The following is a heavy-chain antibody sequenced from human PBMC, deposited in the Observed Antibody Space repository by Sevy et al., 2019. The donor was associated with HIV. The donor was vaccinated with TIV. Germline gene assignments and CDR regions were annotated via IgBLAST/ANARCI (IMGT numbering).Heavy chain of an antibody. J-gene: IGHJ3*02. CDR2: IYSGGST. V-gene: IGHV3-53*05. Sequence: GGSLRLSCAASGFTVSSNYMSWVRQAPGKGLEWVSVIYSGGSTYYADSVKGRFTISRDNAKNSLYLQMNSLRAEDMALYYCAKEAAGTSAFDIWGQGTMVTVSS. CDR3: AKEAAGTSAFDI. D-gene: IGHD6-13*01. CDR1: GFTVSSNY.